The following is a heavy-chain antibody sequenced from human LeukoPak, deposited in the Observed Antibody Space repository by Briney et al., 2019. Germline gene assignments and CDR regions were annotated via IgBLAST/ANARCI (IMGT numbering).Heavy chain of an antibody. D-gene: IGHD3-16*02. Sequence: PGRSLRLSCAASGFPLSRDGMHWVRQAPGEGLVGGAVISYDGSKKYYGDSVKGRFTISRDNSKHSLDLQMNSLGPEDTALYYCAKGRYRGANDGFDIWGRGTMVTVSS. CDR3: AKGRYRGANDGFDI. J-gene: IGHJ3*02. V-gene: IGHV3-30*18. CDR1: GFPLSRDG. CDR2: ISYDGSKK.